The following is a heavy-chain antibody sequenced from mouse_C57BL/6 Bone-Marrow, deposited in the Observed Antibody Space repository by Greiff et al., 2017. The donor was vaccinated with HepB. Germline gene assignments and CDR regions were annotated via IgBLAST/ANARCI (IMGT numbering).Heavy chain of an antibody. V-gene: IGHV1-50*01. D-gene: IGHD1-1*01. CDR3: ARHEDRGDYYVGYFDV. CDR2: IDPSDSYT. Sequence: QVQLQQPGAELVKPGASVKLSCKASGYTFTSYWMQWVKQRPGQGLEWIGEIDPSDSYTNYNQKFKGKATLTADKSSSTVYMELSRLTSEDSAVYFCARHEDRGDYYVGYFDVWGTGTTVTVSS. J-gene: IGHJ1*03. CDR1: GYTFTSYW.